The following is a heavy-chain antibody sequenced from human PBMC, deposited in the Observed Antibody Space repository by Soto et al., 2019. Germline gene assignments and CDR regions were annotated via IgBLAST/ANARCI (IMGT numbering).Heavy chain of an antibody. J-gene: IGHJ4*02. CDR3: ARGELDN. CDR1: GYTFTAYY. V-gene: IGHV1-2*04. Sequence: ASVKVSCKTSGYTFTAYYIHWVRQAPGQGLEWMGWTNPSTGGTNYAQRFQGWVTMTRDTSISTAYMELGRLTSDDTAVYYCARGELDNWGQGTLVTVSS. CDR2: TNPSTGGT. D-gene: IGHD1-1*01.